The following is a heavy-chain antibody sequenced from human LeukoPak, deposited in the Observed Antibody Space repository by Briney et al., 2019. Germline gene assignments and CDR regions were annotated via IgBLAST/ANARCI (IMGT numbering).Heavy chain of an antibody. CDR3: AKDQGQAVVPRRFDN. CDR1: GFMFCNFA. V-gene: IGHV3-23*01. J-gene: IGHJ4*02. D-gene: IGHD2-2*01. Sequence: PGGSLRLSCAASGFMFCNFAMSWVPQAPGKGLEWVSAIYYSGGNTYSADSVKGRFTISRDNAKNTLYLQMNSLRAEDTAVYYCAKDQGQAVVPRRFDNWGQGTLVTVSS. CDR2: IYYSGGNT.